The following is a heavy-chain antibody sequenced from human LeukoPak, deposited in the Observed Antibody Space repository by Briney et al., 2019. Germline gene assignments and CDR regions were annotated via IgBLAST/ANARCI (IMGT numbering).Heavy chain of an antibody. CDR3: ARDRDDAFDI. V-gene: IGHV4-61*08. Sequence: SGPALVKPTQTLTLTCTFSGFSLSTSGMCVSWIRQPPGKGLEWIGYIYYSGSTNYNPSLKSRVTISVDTSKNQFSLKLSSVTAADTAVYYCARDRDDAFDIWGQGTMVTVSS. CDR1: GFSLSTSGMC. CDR2: IYYSGST. J-gene: IGHJ3*02.